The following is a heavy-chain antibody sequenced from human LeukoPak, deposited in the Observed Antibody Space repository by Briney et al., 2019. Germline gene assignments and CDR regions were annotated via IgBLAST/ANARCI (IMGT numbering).Heavy chain of an antibody. CDR2: ISGGGGST. J-gene: IGHJ4*02. CDR3: AKSQYFDWLLSFFDY. CDR1: GFTFSSYA. Sequence: HPGGSLRLSCAASGFTFSSYAMSWVRQAPGKGLEWVSAISGGGGSTYYADSVKGRFTISRDNSKNTLYLQMNSLRAEDTAVYYCAKSQYFDWLLSFFDYWGQGTLVTVSS. D-gene: IGHD3-9*01. V-gene: IGHV3-23*01.